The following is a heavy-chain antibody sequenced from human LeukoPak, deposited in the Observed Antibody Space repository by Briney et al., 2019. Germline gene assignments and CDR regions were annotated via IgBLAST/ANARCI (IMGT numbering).Heavy chain of an antibody. D-gene: IGHD5-18*01. V-gene: IGHV3-30*18. CDR3: AKIKIGVQLWLVGAFDI. J-gene: IGHJ3*02. CDR1: GFTFSSYG. Sequence: PGGSLRLSCAASGFTFSSYGMHWVRQAPGKGLEWVAVISYDGSNKYYADSVKGRFTISRDNSKNTLYLQMNSLRAEDTAVYYCAKIKIGVQLWLVGAFDIWGQGTMVTVSS. CDR2: ISYDGSNK.